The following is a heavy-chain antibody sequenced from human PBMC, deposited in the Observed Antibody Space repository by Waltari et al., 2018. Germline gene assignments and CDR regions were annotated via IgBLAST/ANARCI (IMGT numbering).Heavy chain of an antibody. Sequence: QLQLQASGPGLVKPSETLSLTCTVSGGSISSYHWSWIRPPAGKGLEWIGRIYTSGSTNYNPSLKSRVTMSVDTSKNQFSLKLSSVTAADTAVYYCASNSRGDDYYYYMDVWGKGTTVTISS. CDR3: ASNSRGDDYYYYMDV. CDR1: GGSISSYH. D-gene: IGHD3-10*01. CDR2: IYTSGST. J-gene: IGHJ6*03. V-gene: IGHV4-4*07.